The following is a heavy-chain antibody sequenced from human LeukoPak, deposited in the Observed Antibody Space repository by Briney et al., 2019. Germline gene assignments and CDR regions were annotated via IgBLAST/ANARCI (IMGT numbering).Heavy chain of an antibody. CDR3: ARLHSSAWFGRYFDS. CDR1: GGSISRSTYY. J-gene: IGHJ4*02. CDR2: IYYSGST. Sequence: SETLSLTCSVAGGSISRSTYYWAWIRQPPGKGLEWIGTIYYSGSTYYNPSLKSAVIISVDTSKNQFSLKLTSVTAADTAVYFCARLHSSAWFGRYFDSWGQGTLVTVSS. D-gene: IGHD6-19*01. V-gene: IGHV4-39*01.